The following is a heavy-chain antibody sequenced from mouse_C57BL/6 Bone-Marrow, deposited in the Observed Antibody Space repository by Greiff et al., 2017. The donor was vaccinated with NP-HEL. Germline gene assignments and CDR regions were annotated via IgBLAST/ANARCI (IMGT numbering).Heavy chain of an antibody. J-gene: IGHJ3*01. CDR1: GFTFTDYY. V-gene: IGHV7-3*01. Sequence: EVQLQESGGGLVQPGGSLSLSCAASGFTFTDYYMSWVRQPPGKALEWLGFIRNKANGYTTEYSASVKGRFTISRDNSQSILYLQMNALRAEDSATYYCARPYYSNPFAYWGQGTLVTVSA. CDR2: IRNKANGYTT. CDR3: ARPYYSNPFAY. D-gene: IGHD2-5*01.